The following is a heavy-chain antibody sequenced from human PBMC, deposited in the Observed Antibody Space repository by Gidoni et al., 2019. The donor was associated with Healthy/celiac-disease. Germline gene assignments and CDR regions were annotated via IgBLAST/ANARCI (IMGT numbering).Heavy chain of an antibody. Sequence: EVQLVESGGGLVKPGGSLRLSCAASGFTFSSYSMNWVRQAPGKGLEWVSSISSSSSYIYYADSVKGRFTISRDNAKNSLYLQMNSLRAEDTAVYYCARDRSGSSRGGIDYWGQGTLVTVSS. J-gene: IGHJ4*02. CDR1: GFTFSSYS. CDR3: ARDRSGSSRGGIDY. V-gene: IGHV3-21*01. D-gene: IGHD1-26*01. CDR2: ISSSSSYI.